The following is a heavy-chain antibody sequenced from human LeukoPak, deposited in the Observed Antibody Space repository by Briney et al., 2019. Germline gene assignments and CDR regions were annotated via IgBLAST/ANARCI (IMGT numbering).Heavy chain of an antibody. CDR1: GFTFSSYA. Sequence: TGGSLRLSCAASGFTFSSYAMHWVRQAPGKGLEWVAVISYDGSNKYYADSVKGRFTISRDNSKNTLYLQMNSLRAEDTAVYYCARGGRGYSGYTYYFDYWGQGTLVTVSS. CDR3: ARGGRGYSGYTYYFDY. J-gene: IGHJ4*02. D-gene: IGHD5-12*01. CDR2: ISYDGSNK. V-gene: IGHV3-30-3*01.